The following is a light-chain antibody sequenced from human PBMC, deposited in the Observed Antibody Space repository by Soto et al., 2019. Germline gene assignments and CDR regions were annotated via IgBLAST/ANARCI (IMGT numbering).Light chain of an antibody. J-gene: IGKJ1*01. CDR1: QSVSSTY. Sequence: EGVLTPSPSTLSLSPGARATLFCRASQSVSSTYLIWYQQKPGQAPRLLIYGASSRATGVPDRFSGGGSGTDFTLTISRLEPEDFAVYYCQHCVNASTWTFGQGTKVDIK. V-gene: IGKV3-20*01. CDR3: QHCVNASTWT. CDR2: GAS.